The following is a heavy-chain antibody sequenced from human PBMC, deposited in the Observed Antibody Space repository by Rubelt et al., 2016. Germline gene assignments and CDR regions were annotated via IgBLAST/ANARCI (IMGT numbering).Heavy chain of an antibody. Sequence: QVHLQQWGAGLLKPSETLSLTCAVHGGSLSGYYWAWIRQAPGKGLEWIGEINHRGSTTYNPSLKSRVTISVDTSRNQVCRNLNFVAAADTAIYFGGGEWLGSGSSYDHWGQGTLVTVSS. D-gene: IGHD6-6*01. CDR2: INHRGST. V-gene: IGHV4-34*02. CDR3: GGEWLGSGSSYDH. CDR1: GGSLSGYY. J-gene: IGHJ5*02.